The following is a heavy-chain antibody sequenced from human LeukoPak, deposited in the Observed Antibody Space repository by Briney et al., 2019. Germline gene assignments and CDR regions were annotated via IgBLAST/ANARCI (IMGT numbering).Heavy chain of an antibody. CDR1: GFTFSSFW. V-gene: IGHV3-7*03. J-gene: IGHJ4*02. CDR3: TRQTERDAYNRY. Sequence: GGSLRLSCVASGFTFSSFWMSWVRQTPGKGLEWVANTRQDGSVQNYVDSVKGRFAISRDNAKNSVYLQLNSLRAEDTAVYYCTRQTERDAYNRYWGQGTLVTVSS. CDR2: TRQDGSVQ. D-gene: IGHD5-24*01.